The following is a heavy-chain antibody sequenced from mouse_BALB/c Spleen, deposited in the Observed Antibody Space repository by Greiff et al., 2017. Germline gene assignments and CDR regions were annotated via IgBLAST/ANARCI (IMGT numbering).Heavy chain of an antibody. D-gene: IGHD2-2*01. CDR1: GFTFSSYA. Sequence: EVQRVESGGGLVKPGGSLKLSCAASGFTFSSYAMSWVRQSPEKRLEWVAEISSGGSYTYYPDTVTGRFTISRDNAKNTLYLEMSSLRSEDTAMYYCARDPGYGYDEAMDYWGQGTSVTVSS. V-gene: IGHV5-9-4*01. CDR3: ARDPGYGYDEAMDY. J-gene: IGHJ4*01. CDR2: ISSGGSYT.